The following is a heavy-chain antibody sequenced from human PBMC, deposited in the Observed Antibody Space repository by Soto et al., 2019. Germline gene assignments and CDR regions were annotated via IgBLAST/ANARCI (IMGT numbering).Heavy chain of an antibody. V-gene: IGHV3-15*02. D-gene: IGHD3-22*01. J-gene: IGHJ5*02. CDR3: TTQYYYDSSGSFLT. CDR1: GFTFSDAW. CDR2: IKSKTDGGAT. Sequence: EVHLVESGGTLVKPGGSLRLSCAASGFTFSDAWMTWVRQAPGKGLEWVGRIKSKTDGGATDYAAPVRGRFTISGDDSKNTLYLQMNSLKTEDTAVYYCTTQYYYDSSGSFLTWGQGTLVTVSS.